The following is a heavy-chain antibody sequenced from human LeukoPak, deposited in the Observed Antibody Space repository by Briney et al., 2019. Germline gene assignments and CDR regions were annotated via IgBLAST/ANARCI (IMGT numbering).Heavy chain of an antibody. J-gene: IGHJ5*02. CDR1: GGSISSYY. V-gene: IGHV4-59*01. Sequence: SETLSLTCTVSGGSISSYYWSWIRQPPGKGLQWIGYIYYSGSTNYNPSLKSRVTISVDTSKNQFSLKLSSVTAADTAVYYCARDRRITMVRGPPAWFDPWGQGTLVTVSS. CDR2: IYYSGST. D-gene: IGHD3-10*01. CDR3: ARDRRITMVRGPPAWFDP.